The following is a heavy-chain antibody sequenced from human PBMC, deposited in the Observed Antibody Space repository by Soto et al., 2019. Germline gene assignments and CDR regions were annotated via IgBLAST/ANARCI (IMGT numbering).Heavy chain of an antibody. CDR2: INHSGST. Sequence: LSLTCAVYGGSFSGYYWSWIRQPPGKGLEWIGEINHSGSTNYNPSLKSRVTISVDTSKNQFSLKLSSVTAADTAVYYCARLGTMIVSSYWGQGTLVTVSS. CDR1: GGSFSGYY. D-gene: IGHD3-22*01. V-gene: IGHV4-34*01. J-gene: IGHJ4*02. CDR3: ARLGTMIVSSY.